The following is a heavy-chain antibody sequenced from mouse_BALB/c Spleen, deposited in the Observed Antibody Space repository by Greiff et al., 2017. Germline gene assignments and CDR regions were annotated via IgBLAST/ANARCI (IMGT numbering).Heavy chain of an antibody. V-gene: IGHV2-9*02. CDR1: GFSLTSYG. Sequence: VQVVESGPGLVAPSQSLSITCTVSGFSLTSYGVHWVRQPPGKGLEWLGVVWAGGNTNYNSALMSRLSISKDNSKSQVFLKMNSLQTDDTAMYYCARDGHLRYAMDYWGQGTSVTVSS. CDR2: VWAGGNT. D-gene: IGHD3-1*01. J-gene: IGHJ4*01. CDR3: ARDGHLRYAMDY.